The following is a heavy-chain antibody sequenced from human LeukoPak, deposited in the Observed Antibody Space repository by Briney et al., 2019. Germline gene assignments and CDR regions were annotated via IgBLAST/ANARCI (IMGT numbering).Heavy chain of an antibody. V-gene: IGHV1-69*05. CDR1: GGTFSSYA. J-gene: IGHJ4*02. CDR2: IIPIFGTA. Sequence: SVKVSCKASGGTFSSYAISWVRQAPGQGLEWMGGIIPIFGTANYAQKFQGRVTITTDESTSTAYMELSSLRSEDTAVYYCARGRSYSGYDWDYWGQGTLVTVSS. D-gene: IGHD5-12*01. CDR3: ARGRSYSGYDWDY.